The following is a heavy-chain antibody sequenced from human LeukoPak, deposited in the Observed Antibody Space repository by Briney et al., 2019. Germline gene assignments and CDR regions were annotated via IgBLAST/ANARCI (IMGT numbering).Heavy chain of an antibody. J-gene: IGHJ4*02. Sequence: PGGSLRLSCAASGFTFSDYYMSWIRQAPGNGLELVSYISSSSSYTNYADSVKGRFTISRDNAKNSLYLQMNSLRAEDTAVYYCARVRSYGSYYFDYWGQGTLVTVSS. D-gene: IGHD5-18*01. V-gene: IGHV3-11*06. CDR3: ARVRSYGSYYFDY. CDR2: ISSSSSYT. CDR1: GFTFSDYY.